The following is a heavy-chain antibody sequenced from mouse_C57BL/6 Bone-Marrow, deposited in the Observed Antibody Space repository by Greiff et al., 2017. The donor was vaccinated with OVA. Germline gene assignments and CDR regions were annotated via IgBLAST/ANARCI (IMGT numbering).Heavy chain of an antibody. CDR3: SIYYGNYGYFDY. CDR1: GFNIKDDY. CDR2: IDPENGDT. V-gene: IGHV14-4*01. D-gene: IGHD2-1*01. Sequence: EVQLQQSGAELVRPGASVKLSCTASGFNIKDDYMHWVKQRPEQGLEWIGWIDPENGDTEYASKFQGKATITADTSSNTAYLQLSSLTSEDTAVYYCSIYYGNYGYFDYWGQGTTLTVSS. J-gene: IGHJ2*01.